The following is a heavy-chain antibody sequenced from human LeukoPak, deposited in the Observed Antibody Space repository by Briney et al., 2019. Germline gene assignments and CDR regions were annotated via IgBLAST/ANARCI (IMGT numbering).Heavy chain of an antibody. J-gene: IGHJ4*02. D-gene: IGHD2-2*01. CDR3: ARVDQLQLYYFDY. CDR1: GGSISSGGYY. Sequence: SETLSLTCTVSGGSISSGGYYWSWIRQPPGKGLEWIGYIYHSGSTYYNPSLKSRVTISVDRSKNQFPLKLSSVTAADTAVYYCARVDQLQLYYFDYWGQGSLVTVSS. CDR2: IYHSGST. V-gene: IGHV4-30-2*01.